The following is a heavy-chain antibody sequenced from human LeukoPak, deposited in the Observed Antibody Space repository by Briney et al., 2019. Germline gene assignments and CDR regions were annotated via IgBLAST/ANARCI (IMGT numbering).Heavy chain of an antibody. CDR3: AKDAERGFDYSNSLDK. CDR1: KFTFRHYG. D-gene: IGHD4-11*01. CDR2: IWNDGSSQ. V-gene: IGHV3-33*06. Sequence: GRSLRLSCAASKFTFRHYGMHWVRQAPGKGLEWVAVIWNDGSSQYYADSVKGRFTISRDNSQNTLFLQMNNLRPEDTAVYYRAKDAERGFDYSNSLDKWGQGTLVTVSS. J-gene: IGHJ4*02.